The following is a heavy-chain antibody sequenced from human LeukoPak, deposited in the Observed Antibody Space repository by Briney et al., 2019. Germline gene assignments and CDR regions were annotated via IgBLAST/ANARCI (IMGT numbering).Heavy chain of an antibody. V-gene: IGHV4-34*01. J-gene: IGHJ4*02. CDR3: ARGSVVVVAATVFDY. Sequence: SETLSLTCAVYGGSFSGYYWSWIRQPPGKGLERIGEINHSGSTNYNPSLKSRVTISVDTSKNQLSLKLSSVTAADTAVYYCARGSVVVVAATVFDYWGQGTLVTVSS. CDR1: GGSFSGYY. D-gene: IGHD2-15*01. CDR2: INHSGST.